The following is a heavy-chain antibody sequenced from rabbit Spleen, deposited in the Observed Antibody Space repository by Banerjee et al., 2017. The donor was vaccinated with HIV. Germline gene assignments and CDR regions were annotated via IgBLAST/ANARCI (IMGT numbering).Heavy chain of an antibody. CDR3: ARGSATMTMVITGYYLAL. Sequence: QEQLVESGGGLVKPEGSLTLTCTASGFSFSSYYWICWVRQAPGKGLEWIACIYGSSGGNTYYANWAKGRFTISKTSSTTVTLQMTSLTAADTATYFCARGSATMTMVITGYYLALWGPGTLVTVS. D-gene: IGHD2-1*01. CDR1: GFSFSSYYW. J-gene: IGHJ4*01. V-gene: IGHV1S45*01. CDR2: IYGSSGGNT.